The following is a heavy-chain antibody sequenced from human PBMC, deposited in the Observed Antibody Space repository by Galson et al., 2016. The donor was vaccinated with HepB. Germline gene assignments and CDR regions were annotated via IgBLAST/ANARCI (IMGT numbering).Heavy chain of an antibody. V-gene: IGHV3-30*18. CDR2: IAYDGRYK. Sequence: SLRLSCAASGFSFSNFAMHWVRQAPGKGVEWVSIIAYDGRYKYYSDSVKGRFTISRDDSRNTLYLQMNSLRTEDTGVYFCAKERRGYYHEHWGQGTLVTVSS. CDR1: GFSFSNFA. D-gene: IGHD3-3*01. CDR3: AKERRGYYHEH. J-gene: IGHJ4*02.